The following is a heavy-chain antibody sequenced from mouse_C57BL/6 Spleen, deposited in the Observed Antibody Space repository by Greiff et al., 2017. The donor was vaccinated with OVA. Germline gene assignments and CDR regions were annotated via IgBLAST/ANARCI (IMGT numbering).Heavy chain of an antibody. Sequence: QVQLQQPGTELVKPGASVKLSCKASGYTFTSYWMHWVKQRPGQGLEWIGNINPSNGGTNYNEKFKSKATLTVDKASSTAYMQLSSLTSEDSAVYYLARWGYYDYDGRLGYWGQGTTLTVSS. CDR3: ARWGYYDYDGRLGY. J-gene: IGHJ2*01. CDR1: GYTFTSYW. D-gene: IGHD2-4*01. V-gene: IGHV1-53*01. CDR2: INPSNGGT.